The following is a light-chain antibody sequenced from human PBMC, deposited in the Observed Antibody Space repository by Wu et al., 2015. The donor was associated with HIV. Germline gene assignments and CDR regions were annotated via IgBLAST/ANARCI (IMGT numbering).Light chain of an antibody. V-gene: IGKV1-39*01. CDR1: QTIKTF. CDR3: QQSYNTPWT. Sequence: DIQMTQSPSSLSASVGDRVTITCRSSQTIKTFLNWYQHKSGKAPTLLIFSESTLQTGVPSRFSGSGSDTYFTLTINSLQPEDVATYYCQQSYNTPWTFGQGTQVEVK. J-gene: IGKJ1*01. CDR2: SES.